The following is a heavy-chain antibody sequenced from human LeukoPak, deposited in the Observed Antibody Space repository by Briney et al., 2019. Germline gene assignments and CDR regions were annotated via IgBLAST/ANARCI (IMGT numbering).Heavy chain of an antibody. D-gene: IGHD2-2*01. V-gene: IGHV3-21*01. CDR3: VRVGVSCTTASCYAFFDD. Sequence: GGSLRLSCAASGFTFSHYGMNWVRQAPGKGLEWVSSISSSGSYIFYADSVKGRFTISRDNAENSLFLQMNSLRDEDTVVYYCVRVGVSCTTASCYAFFDDWGQGALVAVSS. J-gene: IGHJ4*02. CDR1: GFTFSHYG. CDR2: ISSSGSYI.